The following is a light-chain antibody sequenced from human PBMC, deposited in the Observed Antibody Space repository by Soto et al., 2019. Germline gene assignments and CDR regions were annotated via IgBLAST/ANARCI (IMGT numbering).Light chain of an antibody. CDR3: SSNTGSSTTPVV. CDR2: DVS. CDR1: SSDVGGYNH. J-gene: IGLJ2*01. Sequence: QSALTQPASVSGSPGQSITISCTGTSSDVGGYNHVAWYQQHPGKAPKLIIYDVSSRPSGVSNRFSGSKSGNTASLTISGLQAEDVADYYCSSNTGSSTTPVVFGGGTKLTVL. V-gene: IGLV2-14*01.